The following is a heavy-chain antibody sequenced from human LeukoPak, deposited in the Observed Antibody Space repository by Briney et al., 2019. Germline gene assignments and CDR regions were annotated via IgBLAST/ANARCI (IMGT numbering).Heavy chain of an antibody. CDR1: GYTFTGYY. D-gene: IGHD4-23*01. V-gene: IGHV1-2*02. CDR3: ARHIDPHTVGAFDI. Sequence: ASVKVSCKASGYTFTGYYMHWVRQAPGQGLEWMGWINPNSGGTNYAQKFQGRVTMTRDTSISTAYLQWSSLKASDTAMYYCARHIDPHTVGAFDIWGQGTMVTVSS. CDR2: INPNSGGT. J-gene: IGHJ3*02.